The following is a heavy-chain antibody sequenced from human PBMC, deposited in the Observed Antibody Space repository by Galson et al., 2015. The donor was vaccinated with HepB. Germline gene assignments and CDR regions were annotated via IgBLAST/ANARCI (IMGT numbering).Heavy chain of an antibody. J-gene: IGHJ4*02. V-gene: IGHV3-66*01. CDR2: IYTGGST. D-gene: IGHD2-21*02. CDR3: ARGRPDYYFDY. Sequence: SLRLSCAASGFTVSSNYMSWVRQAPGKGLEWVSVIYTGGSTYYADSVKGRFTISRDNSKNTLYLQMSSLRAEDTAVYYCARGRPDYYFDYWGQGTLVTVSS. CDR1: GFTVSSNY.